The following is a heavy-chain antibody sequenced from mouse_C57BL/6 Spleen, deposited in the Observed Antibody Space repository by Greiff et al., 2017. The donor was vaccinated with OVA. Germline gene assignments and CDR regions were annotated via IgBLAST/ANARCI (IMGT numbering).Heavy chain of an antibody. CDR2: ISDGGSYT. V-gene: IGHV5-4*01. CDR1: GFTFSSYA. J-gene: IGHJ3*01. Sequence: EVQLVESGGGLVKPGGSLKLSCAASGFTFSSYAMSWVRQTPEKRLEWVATISDGGSYTYYPDNVKGRFTISRDNAKNNLYLQMSHLKSEDTAMYYCARGRRFAYWGQGTLVTVSA. CDR3: ARGRRFAY.